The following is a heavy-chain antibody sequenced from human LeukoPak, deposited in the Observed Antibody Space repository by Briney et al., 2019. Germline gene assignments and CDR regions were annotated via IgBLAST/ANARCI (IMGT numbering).Heavy chain of an antibody. CDR2: IIPIFGTA. V-gene: IGHV1-69*13. Sequence: SVKLSCKASGGTFSSYAISWVRQAPGQGLEWMGGIIPIFGTANYAQKFQGRVTITADESTSTAYMELSSLRSEDTAVYYCATLGGQRQQWLAHSGYWGQGTLVTVSS. CDR3: ATLGGQRQQWLAHSGY. CDR1: GGTFSSYA. D-gene: IGHD6-19*01. J-gene: IGHJ4*02.